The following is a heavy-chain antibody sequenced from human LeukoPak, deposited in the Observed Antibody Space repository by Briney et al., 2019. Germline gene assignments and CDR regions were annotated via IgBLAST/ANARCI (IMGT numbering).Heavy chain of an antibody. V-gene: IGHV3-7*04. CDR1: GFTFSSYW. CDR3: ARGSDILTGHLFRFDY. D-gene: IGHD3-9*01. J-gene: IGHJ4*02. CDR2: IKKDGSDK. Sequence: PGRSLRLSCAASGFTFSSYWMSWVRQAPGKGLEWVANIKKDGSDKYYVDSVKGRFTISRDNAKNALYLQMNSLRAEDTAVYYCARGSDILTGHLFRFDYWGQGTRVTVSS.